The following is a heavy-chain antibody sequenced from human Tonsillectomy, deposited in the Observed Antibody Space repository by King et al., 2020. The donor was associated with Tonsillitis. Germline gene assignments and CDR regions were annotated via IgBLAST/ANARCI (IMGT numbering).Heavy chain of an antibody. CDR2: INPNSGDT. CDR1: GYTFTAYY. CDR3: ARDSLRRGLYYDSGGYPRNPFDY. D-gene: IGHD3-22*01. Sequence: VQLVQSGAEVKKPGASVKVSCKASGYTFTAYYMHWVRQAPGQGLEWMGCINPNSGDTNYALKFQGRVTMTRDTSISTAYMELDRLRSDDTALYYCARDSLRRGLYYDSGGYPRNPFDYRAQGTLVTVSS. J-gene: IGHJ4*02. V-gene: IGHV1-2*02.